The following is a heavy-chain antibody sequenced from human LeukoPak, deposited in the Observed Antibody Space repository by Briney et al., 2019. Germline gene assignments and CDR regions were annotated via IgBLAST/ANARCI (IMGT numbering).Heavy chain of an antibody. D-gene: IGHD3-22*01. Sequence: SVKVSCKASGGTFSSYAISWVRQAPGQGLEWMGGIIPIFGTANYAQKFQGRVTITADESTGTAYMELSSLRSEDTAVYYCARDSGYYDSSGYRDYWGQGTLVTVSS. CDR2: IIPIFGTA. J-gene: IGHJ4*02. CDR1: GGTFSSYA. V-gene: IGHV1-69*13. CDR3: ARDSGYYDSSGYRDY.